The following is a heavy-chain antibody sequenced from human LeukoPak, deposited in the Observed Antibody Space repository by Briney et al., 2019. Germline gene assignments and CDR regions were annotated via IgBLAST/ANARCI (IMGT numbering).Heavy chain of an antibody. CDR1: GFTFSSYS. CDR2: LYPGGNT. CDR3: ARGRHGSGSYVDY. D-gene: IGHD3-10*01. V-gene: IGHV3-53*01. J-gene: IGHJ4*02. Sequence: GGSLRLSCAASGFTFSSYSMNWVRQAPGKGLEWVAVLYPGGNTYYPDTVKGRFIISRDNSKNTLDLQMNSLRDDDTGKYYCARGRHGSGSYVDYWGQGIMVTVSS.